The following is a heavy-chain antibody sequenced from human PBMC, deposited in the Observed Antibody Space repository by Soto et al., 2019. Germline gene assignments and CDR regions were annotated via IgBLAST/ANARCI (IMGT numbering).Heavy chain of an antibody. V-gene: IGHV4-31*03. CDR2: IYYSGST. Sequence: SETLSLTCTVSGGSISSGGYYWSWIRRHPGKGLEWIGYIYYSGSTYYNPSLKSRVAISIDTSKNQFSLKLTSVTAADTAVYYCARAMTVVTRVYYFDYWGQGTLVTVSS. D-gene: IGHD1-1*01. CDR1: GGSISSGGYY. CDR3: ARAMTVVTRVYYFDY. J-gene: IGHJ4*02.